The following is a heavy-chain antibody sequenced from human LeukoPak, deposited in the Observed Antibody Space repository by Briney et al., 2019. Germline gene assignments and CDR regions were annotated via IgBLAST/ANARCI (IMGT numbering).Heavy chain of an antibody. V-gene: IGHV3-23*01. CDR1: GFTFSSYA. J-gene: IGHJ4*02. CDR2: ISGSGGST. CDR3: AKDLDFWSGLFYYFDY. D-gene: IGHD3-3*01. Sequence: PGGSLRLSCAASGFTFSSYAMSWVRQAPGKGLEWVSAISGSGGSTYYADSVKGRFTISRDNSKNTLYLQMNSLRAEDTAVYYCAKDLDFWSGLFYYFDYWGQGTLVTVSS.